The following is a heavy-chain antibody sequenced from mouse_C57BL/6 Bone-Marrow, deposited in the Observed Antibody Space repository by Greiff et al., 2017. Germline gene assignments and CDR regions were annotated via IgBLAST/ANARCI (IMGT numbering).Heavy chain of an antibody. Sequence: VQLQQSGPELVKPGASVKISCKASGYSFTGYYMNWVKQSPEKSLEWIGEINPSTGGTTYNQKFKAKATLTVDKSSSTAYMQLTSLTAEDSAVYDCAREEFITTVVAPYYFDYWGQGTTLTVSS. V-gene: IGHV1-42*01. CDR1: GYSFTGYY. J-gene: IGHJ2*01. CDR3: AREEFITTVVAPYYFDY. CDR2: INPSTGGT. D-gene: IGHD1-1*01.